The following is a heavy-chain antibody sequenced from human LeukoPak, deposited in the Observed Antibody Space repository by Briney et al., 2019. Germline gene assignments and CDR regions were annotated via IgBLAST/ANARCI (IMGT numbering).Heavy chain of an antibody. J-gene: IGHJ5*02. D-gene: IGHD2-2*01. CDR1: GFTFDDYA. CDR3: AKGGYCSSTSCYQNWFDP. Sequence: GRSLRLSCAASGFTFDDYAMHWVRQAPGKGLEWVSGISWNSGSIGYADSVKGRFTISRDNAKNSLYLQMNSLRAEDTALHYCAKGGYCSSTSCYQNWFDPWGQGTLVTVSS. V-gene: IGHV3-9*01. CDR2: ISWNSGSI.